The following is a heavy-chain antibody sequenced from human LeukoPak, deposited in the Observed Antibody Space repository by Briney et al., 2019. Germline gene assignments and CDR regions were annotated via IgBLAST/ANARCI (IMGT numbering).Heavy chain of an antibody. CDR2: ITDSGGNT. CDR1: GFSFSSYA. J-gene: IGHJ4*02. V-gene: IGHV3-23*01. D-gene: IGHD2-15*01. Sequence: GGSLRLSCAASGFSFSSYAMTWVRQAPGKGPEWISSITDSGGNTYSADSVKGRFTISRDNPKNTLYLQMNSLRVEDTAVYYCAKAPERSCNGASCYPLDYWGQGTLVTVSS. CDR3: AKAPERSCNGASCYPLDY.